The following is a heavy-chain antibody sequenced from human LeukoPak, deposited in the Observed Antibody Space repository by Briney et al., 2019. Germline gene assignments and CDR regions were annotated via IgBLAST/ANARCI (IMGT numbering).Heavy chain of an antibody. CDR3: ARVQEIQLWLNPFDY. J-gene: IGHJ4*02. CDR1: GFTFSSYG. Sequence: GGSLRLSCAASGFTFSSYGMSWVRQAPGKGLEWVSYISSSSSTIYYADSVKGRFTISRDNAKNSLYLQMNSLRAEDTAVYYCARVQEIQLWLNPFDYWGQGTLVTVSS. D-gene: IGHD5-18*01. CDR2: ISSSSSTI. V-gene: IGHV3-48*01.